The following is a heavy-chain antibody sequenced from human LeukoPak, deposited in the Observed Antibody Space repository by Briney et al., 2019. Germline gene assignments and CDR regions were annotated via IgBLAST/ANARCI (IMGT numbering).Heavy chain of an antibody. D-gene: IGHD5-12*01. J-gene: IGHJ4*02. Sequence: GGSLRLSCAASGFTFSSNYMNWVRQAPGKGLEWVSVIYSDGSTYYADSVRGRFTISRDNSKNTLYLQMNSLRAEDTAVFYCARCYGGYGYYFDYWGQGTLVIVSS. CDR1: GFTFSSNY. CDR2: IYSDGST. V-gene: IGHV3-53*01. CDR3: ARCYGGYGYYFDY.